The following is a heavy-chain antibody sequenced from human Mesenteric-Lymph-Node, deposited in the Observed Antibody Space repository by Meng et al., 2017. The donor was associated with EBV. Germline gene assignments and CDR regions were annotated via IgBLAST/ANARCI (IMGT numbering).Heavy chain of an antibody. V-gene: IGHV3-53*01. CDR2: IHSGDNT. D-gene: IGHD3-22*01. Sequence: VRLWDCGGGLIQAGGSPGLFCASSGFTVSNNYRSWVRQAPVKGLEWVSIIHSGDNTYYADSVKGRFTISRDNSKNTLYLQMNSLRAEDTAVYYCAREDSSGYFTFGYWGQGTLVTVSS. CDR3: AREDSSGYFTFGY. CDR1: GFTVSNNY. J-gene: IGHJ4*02.